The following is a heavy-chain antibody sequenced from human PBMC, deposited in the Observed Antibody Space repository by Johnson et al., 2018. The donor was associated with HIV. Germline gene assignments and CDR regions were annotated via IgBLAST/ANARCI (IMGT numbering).Heavy chain of an antibody. V-gene: IGHV3-13*01. CDR2: IGTAGDT. D-gene: IGHD4-17*01. CDR1: GFTFSSYD. J-gene: IGHJ3*02. Sequence: VQLVESGGGVVRPGGSLRLSCAASGFTFSSYDMHWVRQATGKGLEWVSAIGTAGDTYYPGSVKGRFTISRDNSKNTLYLQMNSLRAEDTAVYYCAKDAYDYGDYGAFDIWGQGTMVTVSS. CDR3: AKDAYDYGDYGAFDI.